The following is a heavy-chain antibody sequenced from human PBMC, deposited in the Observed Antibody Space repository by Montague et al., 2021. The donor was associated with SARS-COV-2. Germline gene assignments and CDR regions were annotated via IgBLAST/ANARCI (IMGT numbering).Heavy chain of an antibody. J-gene: IGHJ2*01. D-gene: IGHD3/OR15-3a*01. V-gene: IGHV4-59*08. Sequence: TLSLTCTVSHFSITSYYWSWIRQPPGKGLEWIGNIYYNGNTNYNSSLKSRVTMSADTSKNQFSLRVTSVTAADTAMYYCARLGLLPYYFDVWGRGALVTVSS. CDR1: HFSITSYY. CDR2: IYYNGNT. CDR3: ARLGLLPYYFDV.